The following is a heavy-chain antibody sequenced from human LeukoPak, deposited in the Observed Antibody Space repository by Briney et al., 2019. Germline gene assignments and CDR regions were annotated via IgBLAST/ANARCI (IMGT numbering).Heavy chain of an antibody. CDR3: ARKAPTYYYCSGSYYRNWFDP. V-gene: IGHV4-34*01. CDR1: GGSFSGYY. Sequence: SETLSLTCAVYGGSFSGYYWSWIRQPPGKGLEWIGEINHSGSTNYNPSLKSRVTISVDTSKNQFSLKLSSVTAADTAVYYCARKAPTYYYCSGSYYRNWFDPWGQGTLVTVSS. D-gene: IGHD3-10*01. J-gene: IGHJ5*02. CDR2: INHSGST.